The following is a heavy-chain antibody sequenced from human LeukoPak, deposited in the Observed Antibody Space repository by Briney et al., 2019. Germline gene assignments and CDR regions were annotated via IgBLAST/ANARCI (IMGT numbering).Heavy chain of an antibody. CDR2: IYYSGNA. V-gene: IGHV4-39*01. CDR3: ARSHIVAVTGFAFDI. Sequence: SDTLSLTCTVSGGSSSSRSYYWGWSRQSPGKGLGWIGCIYYSGNAYYNPSLNTRVTITVDTNSNQLALELSSVTAADTTVYYCARSHIVAVTGFAFDIWGQGTLVTVSS. CDR1: GGSSSSRSYY. J-gene: IGHJ3*02. D-gene: IGHD2-21*02.